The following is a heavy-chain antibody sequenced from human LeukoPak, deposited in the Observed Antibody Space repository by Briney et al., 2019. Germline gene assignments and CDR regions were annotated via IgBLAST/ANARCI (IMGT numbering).Heavy chain of an antibody. V-gene: IGHV3-74*01. CDR2: INSDGSST. J-gene: IGHJ4*02. CDR3: ARGGYDLCFDY. CDR1: GFTFSSYW. D-gene: IGHD5-12*01. Sequence: PGGSLRLSCAASGFTFSSYWMHWVRQAPGKGLVWVSRINSDGSSTSYADSVKGRFTISRDNVKNTLYLQMNSLRAEDTAVYYCARGGYDLCFDYWGQGTLVTVSS.